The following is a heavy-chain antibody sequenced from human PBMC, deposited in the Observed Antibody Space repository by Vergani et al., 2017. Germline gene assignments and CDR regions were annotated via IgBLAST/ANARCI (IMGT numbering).Heavy chain of an antibody. CDR1: GGSISSYY. CDR3: ARARGRCGGYCYLDY. Sequence: QVQLQESGPGLVKPSQTLSLTCTVSGGSISSYYWSWIRQPPGKGLEWIGYIYYSGSTNYNPSLKSRVTISVDTSKNQFSLKLSSVTAADTAVYYCARARGRCGGYCYLDYWGQGTLVTVSS. CDR2: IYYSGST. D-gene: IGHD2-21*02. J-gene: IGHJ4*02. V-gene: IGHV4-59*01.